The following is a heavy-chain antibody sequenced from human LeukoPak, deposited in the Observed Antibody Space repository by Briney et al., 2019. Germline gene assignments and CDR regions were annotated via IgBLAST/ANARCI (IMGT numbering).Heavy chain of an antibody. CDR3: ARDLGKGRYLDY. Sequence: GGSLRLSCAASGFTFTTYGMHWVRQAPSKGLEWVAVIWYDGNNKYYAESLKGRFTISRDNSKNTLYLQVNSLRAEDTAVYYCARDLGKGRYLDYWGQGTLVTVSS. V-gene: IGHV3-33*01. J-gene: IGHJ4*02. CDR2: IWYDGNNK. CDR1: GFTFTTYG. D-gene: IGHD4-23*01.